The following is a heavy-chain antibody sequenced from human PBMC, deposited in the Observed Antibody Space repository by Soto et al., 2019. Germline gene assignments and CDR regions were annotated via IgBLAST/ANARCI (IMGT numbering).Heavy chain of an antibody. CDR3: ASGNYYDSSGYYPIPAHFDY. CDR1: GFTFSSYA. J-gene: IGHJ4*02. CDR2: ISGSGGST. Sequence: EVQLLESGGGLVQPGGSLRLSCAASGFTFSSYAMSWVRQAPGKGLEWVSAISGSGGSTYYADSVKGRFTISRDNSKNTLYLKMNSLRAEDTAVYYCASGNYYDSSGYYPIPAHFDYWGQGTLVTVSS. V-gene: IGHV3-23*01. D-gene: IGHD3-22*01.